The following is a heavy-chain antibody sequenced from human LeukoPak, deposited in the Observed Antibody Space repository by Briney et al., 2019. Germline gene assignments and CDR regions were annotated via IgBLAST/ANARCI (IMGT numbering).Heavy chain of an antibody. CDR1: GGSISSYY. Sequence: SETLSLTCTVSGGSISSYYWSWIRQPPGKGLEWIGYIYYSGSTNYNPSLKSRVTISVDTSKNQFSLKLSSVTAADTAVYYCARGPASSGWREGDAFDIWGQGTMVTVSS. D-gene: IGHD6-19*01. V-gene: IGHV4-59*01. J-gene: IGHJ3*02. CDR2: IYYSGST. CDR3: ARGPASSGWREGDAFDI.